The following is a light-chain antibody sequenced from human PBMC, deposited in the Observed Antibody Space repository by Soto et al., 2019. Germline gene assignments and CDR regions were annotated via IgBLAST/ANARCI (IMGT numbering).Light chain of an antibody. J-gene: IGKJ1*01. Sequence: DIQMTQSPSSLSASVGDRVTITCRASQGISTYLVWYQQKPGTVPKLLIFAASTLHSGFPSRFSGSGSGTDFTLTISSLQPEDVATYYCQNYNGAPWTFGQGTKVEIK. CDR1: QGISTY. CDR3: QNYNGAPWT. CDR2: AAS. V-gene: IGKV1-27*01.